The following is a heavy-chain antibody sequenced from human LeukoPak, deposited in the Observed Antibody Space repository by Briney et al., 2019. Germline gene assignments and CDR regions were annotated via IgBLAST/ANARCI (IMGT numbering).Heavy chain of an antibody. CDR2: ITSSSSTI. J-gene: IGHJ4*02. V-gene: IGHV3-48*02. CDR1: GFTFSSYS. D-gene: IGHD2-21*02. CDR3: VRDSYCGGDCFSGFLDY. Sequence: GGSLRLSRAASGFTFSSYSMNWVRQAPGKGLEWVSYITSSSSTIYYADSVKGRFTISRDNAKNSLYLQMNSLRDEDTAVYYCVRDSYCGGDCFSGFLDYWGQGTLVTVSS.